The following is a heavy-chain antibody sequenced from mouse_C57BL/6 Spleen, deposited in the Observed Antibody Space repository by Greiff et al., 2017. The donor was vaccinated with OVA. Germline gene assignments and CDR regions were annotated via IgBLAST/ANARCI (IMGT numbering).Heavy chain of an antibody. CDR1: GYSITSGYD. D-gene: IGHD2-4*01. V-gene: IGHV3-1*01. CDR2: ISYSGST. Sequence: VQLKESGPGMVKPSQSLSLTCTVTGYSITSGYDWHWIRHFPGNKLEWMGYISYSGSTNYNPSLKSRISITHDTSKNHFFLKLNSVTTEDTATYYCARNDYGWFAYWGQGTLVTVSA. J-gene: IGHJ3*01. CDR3: ARNDYGWFAY.